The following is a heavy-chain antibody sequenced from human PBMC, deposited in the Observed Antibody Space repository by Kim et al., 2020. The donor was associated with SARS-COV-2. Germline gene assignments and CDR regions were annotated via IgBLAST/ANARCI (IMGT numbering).Heavy chain of an antibody. V-gene: IGHV3-30*07. J-gene: IGHJ4*02. D-gene: IGHD3-22*01. Sequence: DPVKGRFNISRDNSKNTLYLQMNSLRAEDTAVYYCARDAIKDDSSTGGQGTLVTVSS. CDR3: ARDAIKDDSST.